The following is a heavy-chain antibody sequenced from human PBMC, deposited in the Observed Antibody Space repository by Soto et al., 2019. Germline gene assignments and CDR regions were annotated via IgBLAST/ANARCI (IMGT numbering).Heavy chain of an antibody. J-gene: IGHJ4*02. CDR3: ARDHGSGKNLGRWEDY. Sequence: QVQLVQSGAEVKKPGASVKVSCKASGYTFTSYGISWVRQAPGQGLEWMGWISAYNGNTNYAQKLQGRGSMTRDKSTSTAYMELRSLRSDDTAVYYCARDHGSGKNLGRWEDYWGQGPLVTVSS. CDR1: GYTFTSYG. D-gene: IGHD3-10*01. V-gene: IGHV1-18*01. CDR2: ISAYNGNT.